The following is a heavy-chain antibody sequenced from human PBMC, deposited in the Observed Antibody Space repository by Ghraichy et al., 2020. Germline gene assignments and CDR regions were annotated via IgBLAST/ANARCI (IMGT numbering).Heavy chain of an antibody. J-gene: IGHJ6*02. V-gene: IGHV3-74*01. Sequence: GGSLRLSCAASGFTFSSYWMHWVRQAPGKGLVWVSRINSDGSSTSYADSVKVRFTISRDNAKNTLYLQMNSLRAEDTAVYYCAREGPYYYDMDVWGQGTTVTVSS. CDR1: GFTFSSYW. CDR2: INSDGSST. CDR3: AREGPYYYDMDV.